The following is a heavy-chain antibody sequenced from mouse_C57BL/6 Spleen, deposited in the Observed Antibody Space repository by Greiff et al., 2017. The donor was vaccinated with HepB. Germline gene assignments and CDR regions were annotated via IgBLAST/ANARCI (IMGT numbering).Heavy chain of an antibody. Sequence: EVKLMESGGGLVKPGGSLKLSCAASGFTFSSYAMSWVRQTPEKRLEWVATISDGGSYTYYPDNVKGRFTISRDNAKNNLYLQMSHLKSEDTAMYYCARDRYYGSSYGAWFAYWGQGTLVTVSA. CDR1: GFTFSSYA. CDR3: ARDRYYGSSYGAWFAY. D-gene: IGHD1-1*01. V-gene: IGHV5-4*01. J-gene: IGHJ3*01. CDR2: ISDGGSYT.